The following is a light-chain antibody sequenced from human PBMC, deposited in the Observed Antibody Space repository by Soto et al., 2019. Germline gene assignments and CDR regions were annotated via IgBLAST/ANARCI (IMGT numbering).Light chain of an antibody. V-gene: IGKV3-20*01. CDR1: QSVSSSY. J-gene: IGKJ1*01. Sequence: EIVLTQSPGTLSLSPGERATLSCRASQSVSSSYFSWYQQKPGQAPRLLIYGASSRSTGIPDRFSGSGSWTDFTLTISSLEPDDFAVYYCQQYGSSTGTFGQGTKVEIK. CDR2: GAS. CDR3: QQYGSSTGT.